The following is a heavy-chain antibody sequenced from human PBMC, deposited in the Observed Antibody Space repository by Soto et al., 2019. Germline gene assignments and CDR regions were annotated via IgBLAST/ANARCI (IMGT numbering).Heavy chain of an antibody. CDR1: GYTFTSYA. J-gene: IGHJ4*02. D-gene: IGHD2-2*01. Sequence: QVQLVQSGAEVKKPGASVKVSCKASGYTFTSYAMHWVRQAPGQRLEWMGWINACNGNTKYSQKFQGRVTITRDTCASTAYMDLSSLRSEDTAVYYCARDLSAAPGLWGQGTLVTGSS. V-gene: IGHV1-3*01. CDR2: INACNGNT. CDR3: ARDLSAAPGL.